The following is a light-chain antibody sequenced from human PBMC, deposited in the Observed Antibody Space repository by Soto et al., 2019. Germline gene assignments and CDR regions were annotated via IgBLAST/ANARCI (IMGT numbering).Light chain of an antibody. CDR2: DVF. Sequence: IQMTQSPFSLSASVGDRVTLTCQARQDISKYLNWYQQKPGKAPQLLIYDVFNLETGVPSRFSGSGSVTHFTFTISSLQPEDVATYYCQQYESLPTFGGGTKVDI. CDR1: QDISKY. V-gene: IGKV1-33*01. CDR3: QQYESLPT. J-gene: IGKJ4*01.